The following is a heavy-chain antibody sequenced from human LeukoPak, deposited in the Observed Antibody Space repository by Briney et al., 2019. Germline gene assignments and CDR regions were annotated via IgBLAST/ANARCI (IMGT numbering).Heavy chain of an antibody. CDR2: VSGSGGNT. Sequence: PGGSLRLSCAASGFSFGTYAMTWVRQAPGKGLECVSTVSGSGGNTYYTDSVKGRFTISRDNSKNTLFLQMSSLRAEDTALYYCTKGGVVSALGYWGQGVLVTVSS. J-gene: IGHJ4*02. V-gene: IGHV3-23*01. D-gene: IGHD3-22*01. CDR3: TKGGVVSALGY. CDR1: GFSFGTYA.